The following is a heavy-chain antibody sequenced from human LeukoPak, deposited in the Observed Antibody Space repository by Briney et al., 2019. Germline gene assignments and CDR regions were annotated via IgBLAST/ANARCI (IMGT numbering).Heavy chain of an antibody. Sequence: ASVKVSCKASTYTFTRYGISWVRQAPGQGLEWMGWISGYNGNTNYAQKLQGRVTMTTDTSTSTAYMELRSLRSDDTAVYYCARGAVGSGGSCYRYWGQGTLVTVSS. J-gene: IGHJ4*02. CDR3: ARGAVGSGGSCYRY. CDR1: TYTFTRYG. V-gene: IGHV1-18*01. D-gene: IGHD2-15*01. CDR2: ISGYNGNT.